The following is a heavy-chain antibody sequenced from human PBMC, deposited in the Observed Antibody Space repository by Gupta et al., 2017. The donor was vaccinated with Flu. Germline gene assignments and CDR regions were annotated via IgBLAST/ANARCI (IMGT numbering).Heavy chain of an antibody. V-gene: IGHV2-26*01. Sequence: QVTLKESDPALVTPTETLTLTCTVPGFSLSNARMGVSWIRQPPRKALEWLAHMFSDDEKSYSTSLKSRLTISKDTSKSQGVLTMSNMDPVDTATYYCARIYSSSWYVDWYFDLWCRGTLVAVSS. J-gene: IGHJ2*01. D-gene: IGHD6-13*01. CDR1: GFSLSNARMG. CDR3: ARIYSSSWYVDWYFDL. CDR2: MFSDDEK.